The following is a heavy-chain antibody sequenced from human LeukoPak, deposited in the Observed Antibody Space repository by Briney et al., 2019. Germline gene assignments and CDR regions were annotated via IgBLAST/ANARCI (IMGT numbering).Heavy chain of an antibody. D-gene: IGHD3-9*01. CDR3: ASGGGILTGYYLRREYYFDY. CDR1: GFTFDDYA. J-gene: IGHJ4*02. Sequence: GGSLRLSCAASGFTFDDYAIHWVRRAPGKGLEGVSGISWNSGSIGYADSVKGRFTISRDNAKNSLYLQMNSLRAEDTALYYCASGGGILTGYYLRREYYFDYWGQGTLVTVSS. V-gene: IGHV3-9*01. CDR2: ISWNSGSI.